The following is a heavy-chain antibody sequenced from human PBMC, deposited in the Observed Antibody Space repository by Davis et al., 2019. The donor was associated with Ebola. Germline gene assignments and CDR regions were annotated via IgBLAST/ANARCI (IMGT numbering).Heavy chain of an antibody. V-gene: IGHV3-33*01. CDR1: GFTFSSYG. D-gene: IGHD3-22*01. CDR2: IWYDGSDK. J-gene: IGHJ4*02. CDR3: AREAEYYYDSSGYDY. Sequence: GGSLRLSCAASGFTFSSYGMHWVRQAPGKGLEWVAVIWYDGSDKYYADSVKGRFTISRDNSKNTLYLQMNSLRAEDTAVYYCAREAEYYYDSSGYDYWGQGTLVTVSS.